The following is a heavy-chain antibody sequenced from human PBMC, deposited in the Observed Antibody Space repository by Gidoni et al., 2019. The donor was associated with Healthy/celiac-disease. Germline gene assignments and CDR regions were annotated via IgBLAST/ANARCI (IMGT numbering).Heavy chain of an antibody. CDR3: ARDSLTFSYYYGMDV. V-gene: IGHV4-31*03. J-gene: IGHJ6*02. CDR2: IYYSGST. Sequence: VQLQESGPGLVKPSQTLSLTCTVPCGSISSGGYYWCLIRQHPGKGLEWIGYIYYSGSTYYNPSLKSRVTRSVDTSKNQFSLKLSSVTAADTAVYYCARDSLTFSYYYGMDVWGQGTTVTVSS. CDR1: CGSISSGGYY. D-gene: IGHD3-16*01.